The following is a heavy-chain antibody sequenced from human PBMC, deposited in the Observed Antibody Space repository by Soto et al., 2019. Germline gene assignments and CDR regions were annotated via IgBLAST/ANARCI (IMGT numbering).Heavy chain of an antibody. CDR1: GGSISSGDSY. CDR3: ARLGLRYPFDN. V-gene: IGHV4-31*03. CDR2: IYYSEIA. J-gene: IGHJ4*02. D-gene: IGHD4-17*01. Sequence: SETLSLTCTVSGGSISSGDSYWSWIRQLPGWGLEWIGYIYYSEIANYNPSLKSRVVISLDTSKNQFSLRLSSVTAADTAVYYCARLGLRYPFDNWGQGTLVTV.